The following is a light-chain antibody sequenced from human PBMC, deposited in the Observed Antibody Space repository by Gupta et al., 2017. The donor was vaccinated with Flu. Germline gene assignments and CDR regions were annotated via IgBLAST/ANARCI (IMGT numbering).Light chain of an antibody. Sequence: QSVLIQPPSASGTPGQSVTFSCSGSSSNFGSNPVNWYQQLPGTAPKLLIYRNTQRPSGVPDRFSGSKSGTSASLAISGLQSEDDADYYCASWDDNLNGVIFGGGTKLTVL. J-gene: IGLJ2*01. CDR3: ASWDDNLNGVI. CDR1: SSNFGSNP. V-gene: IGLV1-44*01. CDR2: RNT.